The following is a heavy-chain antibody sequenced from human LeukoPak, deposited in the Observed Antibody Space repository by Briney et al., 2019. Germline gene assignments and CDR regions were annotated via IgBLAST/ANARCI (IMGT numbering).Heavy chain of an antibody. D-gene: IGHD3-16*01. CDR1: GGSFSDNY. Sequence: PSETLSLTCVVYGGSFSDNYWTWIRQPPGKGPEWIGEINHSGTTSYNPSLQSRVTVSVDTSKNQFSLKLNSVTAADTAVYYCARRRRHEFTYGYVFYFDYWGQGTLVTVSS. V-gene: IGHV4-34*01. J-gene: IGHJ4*02. CDR3: ARRRRHEFTYGYVFYFDY. CDR2: INHSGTT.